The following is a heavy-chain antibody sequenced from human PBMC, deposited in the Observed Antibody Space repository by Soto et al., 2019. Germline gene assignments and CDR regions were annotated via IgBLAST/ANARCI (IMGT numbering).Heavy chain of an antibody. Sequence: SETLSLTCAVSGGSISSGGYSWSWIRQPPGKGLEWIGYIYYSGSTYYNPSLKSRVTISVDTSKNQFSLKLSSVTAEDTAVYYCAKDQGSSWYEIDYWGQGTLVTVSS. J-gene: IGHJ4*02. D-gene: IGHD6-13*01. V-gene: IGHV4-30-2*05. CDR2: IYYSGST. CDR3: AKDQGSSWYEIDY. CDR1: GGSISSGGYS.